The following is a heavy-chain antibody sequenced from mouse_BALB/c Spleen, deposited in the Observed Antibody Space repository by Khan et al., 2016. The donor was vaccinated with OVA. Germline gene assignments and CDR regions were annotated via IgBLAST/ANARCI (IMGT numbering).Heavy chain of an antibody. J-gene: IGHJ4*01. Sequence: QVRLQQSGAELARPGASVKMSCKATGYTFTSYSMHWIKQRPGQGLEWIGNINPSNGYTNHNQKFRDKATLTADKSSSTAYMQLSSLTSEDSAVYYCAMDFQYHGSRGALDDWGQGTSVTVSS. D-gene: IGHD1-1*01. CDR2: INPSNGYT. CDR3: AMDFQYHGSRGALDD. V-gene: IGHV1-4*01. CDR1: GYTFTSYS.